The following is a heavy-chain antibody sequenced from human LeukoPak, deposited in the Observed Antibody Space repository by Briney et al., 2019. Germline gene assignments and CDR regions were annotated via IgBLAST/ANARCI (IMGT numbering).Heavy chain of an antibody. CDR2: ISSSGDTT. CDR1: GFTFSDYW. CDR3: AKGRGILSPDY. J-gene: IGHJ4*02. V-gene: IGHV3-23*01. Sequence: GGSLRLSCAASGFTFSDYWMTWVRQAPGKGLEWVSAISSSGDTTYYADSVKGRFTISRDNSKNTLYLQMNFLRAEDTAVYYCAKGRGILSPDYWGQGTLVTVSS. D-gene: IGHD2-15*01.